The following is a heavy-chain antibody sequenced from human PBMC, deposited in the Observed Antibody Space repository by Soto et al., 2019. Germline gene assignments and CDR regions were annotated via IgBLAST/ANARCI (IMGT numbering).Heavy chain of an antibody. J-gene: IGHJ5*01. CDR1: GFTFFAYW. V-gene: IGHV3-74*01. D-gene: IGHD4-17*01. CDR3: AKEGDCGDYGGENWFVS. CDR2: INSDGSHT. Sequence: EVQLVESGGGLVQHGGSLRLSCAASGFTFFAYWIHWVRQVPGKGLVWVSRINSDGSHTSYADSVRGRFTISRDNSKNTVYLQMNSLTADDTAVYYCAKEGDCGDYGGENWFVSWGQGSLVTVSS.